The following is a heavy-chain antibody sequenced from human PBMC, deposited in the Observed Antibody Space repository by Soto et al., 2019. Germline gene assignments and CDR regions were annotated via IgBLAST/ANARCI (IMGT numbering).Heavy chain of an antibody. V-gene: IGHV4-4*02. CDR3: AQVVGGYSYGMDV. D-gene: IGHD2-2*01. CDR1: GGSISSSNW. J-gene: IGHJ6*02. CDR2: IYHSGST. Sequence: QVQLQESGPGLVKTSGTLSLTFAVSGGSISSSNWWSWVPQPPGTGLEWVGEIYHSGSTNYNQSLKSRVTISVDKSKNQFSLKLSSVTAADTAVYDCAQVVGGYSYGMDVWGQGTTVTVSS.